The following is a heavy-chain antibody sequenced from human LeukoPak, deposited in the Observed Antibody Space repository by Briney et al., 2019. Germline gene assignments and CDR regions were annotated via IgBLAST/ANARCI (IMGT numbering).Heavy chain of an antibody. CDR1: GFTFSSYAM. CDR2: IFYTGSP. V-gene: IGHV4-4*02. J-gene: IGHJ5*02. D-gene: IGHD3-10*01. CDR3: ARDGASYYDH. Sequence: GSLRLSCAASGFTFSSYAMSWVRQSPGKGLEWLGEIFYTGSPNYNPSFKSRITMSVDKSNNQFSLILTSVTVADTAVYYCARDGASYYDHWGQGILVTVTS.